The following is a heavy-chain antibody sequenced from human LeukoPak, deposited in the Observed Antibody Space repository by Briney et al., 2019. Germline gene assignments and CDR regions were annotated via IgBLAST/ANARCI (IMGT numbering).Heavy chain of an antibody. CDR2: INNSGST. CDR1: GGSFSGYY. J-gene: IGHJ4*02. D-gene: IGHD6-13*01. V-gene: IGHV4-34*01. Sequence: SETLSLTCAVYGGSFSGYYWSWIRQPPEKGLEWIGEINNSGSTNYNPSLKSRVTISVDTSKSLFSLKLSSVTAADTAVYYCARAPYSSSWTTASKPRYYFDYWGQGTLVTVSS. CDR3: ARAPYSSSWTTASKPRYYFDY.